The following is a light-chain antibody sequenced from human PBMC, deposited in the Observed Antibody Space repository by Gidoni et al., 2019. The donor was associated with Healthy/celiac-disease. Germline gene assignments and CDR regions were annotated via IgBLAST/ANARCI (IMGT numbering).Light chain of an antibody. CDR3: QAWDSSSVV. Sequence: SYELTQPPSVSVSPGQTASLTCSGDKLGDKYACWYQQKPGQSPVLVIYQDSKRPSGIPERLSGSNSGNTATLTISGTQAMDEADYYCQAWDSSSVVFGGGTKLTV. V-gene: IGLV3-1*01. CDR2: QDS. CDR1: KLGDKY. J-gene: IGLJ2*01.